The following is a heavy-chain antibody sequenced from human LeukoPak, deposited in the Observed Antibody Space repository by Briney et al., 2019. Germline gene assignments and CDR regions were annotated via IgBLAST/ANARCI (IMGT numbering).Heavy chain of an antibody. CDR3: ARDYYDTLTGYYREDY. CDR2: INPNNGGT. Sequence: ASVKVSCKASGYTFTGYYMHWVRQAPGQGLEWMGRINPNNGGTNYAQKFQGRVTMTRDTSISTAYMELSRLRSDDTAVYYCARDYYDTLTGYYREDYWGQGTLVTASS. J-gene: IGHJ4*02. CDR1: GYTFTGYY. V-gene: IGHV1-2*06. D-gene: IGHD3-9*01.